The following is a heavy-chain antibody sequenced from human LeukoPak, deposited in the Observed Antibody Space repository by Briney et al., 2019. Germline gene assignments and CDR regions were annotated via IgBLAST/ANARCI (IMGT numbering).Heavy chain of an antibody. CDR3: ANSGGVECSSGTCYTTWYFDL. Sequence: SETLSLTCTVSGGSISSGSYYWSWIRQPAGKGLEWIGRIYTSGSTNYNPSLKSRVTISVDTSKNQFSLKLSSVTAADTAVCYCANSGGVECSSGTCYTTWYFDLWGRGTLVTVS. J-gene: IGHJ2*01. CDR1: GGSISSGSYY. CDR2: IYTSGST. D-gene: IGHD2-2*02. V-gene: IGHV4-61*02.